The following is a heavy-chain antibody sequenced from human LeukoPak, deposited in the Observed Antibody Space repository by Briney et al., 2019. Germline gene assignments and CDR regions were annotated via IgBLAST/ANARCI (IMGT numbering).Heavy chain of an antibody. V-gene: IGHV3-64D*06. D-gene: IGHD2-2*01. CDR2: ISSNGGST. CDR1: GFTFSSYA. J-gene: IGHJ6*02. CDR3: VNEGPGSTSSNYYYGMDV. Sequence: PGGSLRLSCVASGFTFSSYAMHWVRQAPGKGLEYVSAISSNGGSTYYADSVKGRFTISRDNSKNTLYLQMSSLRAEDTAVYYCVNEGPGSTSSNYYYGMDVWGQGTTVTVSS.